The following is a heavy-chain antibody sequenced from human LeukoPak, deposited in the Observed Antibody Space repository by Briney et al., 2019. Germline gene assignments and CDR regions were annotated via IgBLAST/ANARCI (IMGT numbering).Heavy chain of an antibody. CDR3: ARGAPRYCGGDCFDY. D-gene: IGHD2-21*01. J-gene: IGHJ4*02. Sequence: SETLSLTCTVSGGSIRSYYWSWIRQPAGKGLEWIGRIYTSGSTNYNPSLKSRVTMSVDASKNQFSLKLSSVTAADTAVYYCARGAPRYCGGDCFDYWGQGTLVTVSS. CDR1: GGSIRSYY. CDR2: IYTSGST. V-gene: IGHV4-4*07.